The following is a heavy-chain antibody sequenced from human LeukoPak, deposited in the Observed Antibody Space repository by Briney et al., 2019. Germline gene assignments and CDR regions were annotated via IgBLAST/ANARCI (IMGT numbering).Heavy chain of an antibody. CDR2: IYYSGST. V-gene: IGHV4-59*01. D-gene: IGHD2-21*02. CDR1: GGSISSYY. CDR3: ARVRSVVVTAIPYFDY. J-gene: IGHJ4*02. Sequence: SETLSLTCTVSGGSISSYYWSWIRQPPGKGLEWIGYIYYSGSTNYNPSLKSRVTISVDTSKNQFSLKLSSVTAADTAVYYCARVRSVVVTAIPYFDYWGQGTLVTVSS.